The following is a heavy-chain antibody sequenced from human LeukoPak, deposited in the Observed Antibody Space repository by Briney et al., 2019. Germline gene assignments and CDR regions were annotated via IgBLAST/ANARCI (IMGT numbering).Heavy chain of an antibody. D-gene: IGHD3-10*01. V-gene: IGHV4-30-4*01. J-gene: IGHJ5*02. CDR1: GGSINRHDYY. CDR3: ARGRITMVRGVNRWFDP. Sequence: HPSETLSLTCSVSGGSINRHDYYWSWVRQHPGRGLEWIGYIYYTGSVYYNPSLKSRVTISVDTSKNQFSLKLSSVTAADTAVYYCARGRITMVRGVNRWFDPWGQGTLVTVSS. CDR2: IYYTGSV.